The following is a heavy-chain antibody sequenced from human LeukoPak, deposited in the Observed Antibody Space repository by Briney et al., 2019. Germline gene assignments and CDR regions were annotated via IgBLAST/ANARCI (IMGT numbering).Heavy chain of an antibody. D-gene: IGHD6-13*01. CDR2: IYYSGST. CDR3: ARGTETGIAAAGPSWFDP. J-gene: IGHJ5*02. CDR1: GGSISCSSYY. Sequence: SETLSLTCTVSGGSISCSSYYWGWIRQPPGKGLEWIGSIYYSGSTYYNPPLKSRVTISVDTSKNQFSLKLSSVTAADTAVYYCARGTETGIAAAGPSWFDPWGQGTLVTVSS. V-gene: IGHV4-39*01.